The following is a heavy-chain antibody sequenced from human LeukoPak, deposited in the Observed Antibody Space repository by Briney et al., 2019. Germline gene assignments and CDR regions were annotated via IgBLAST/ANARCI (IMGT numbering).Heavy chain of an antibody. CDR3: ARHTSTYFDF. CDR1: GFTFNNYG. CDR2: INQSGGGK. Sequence: GGSLRLSCAASGFTFNNYGMTWVRQAPGTGLEWVSNINQSGGGKYYVDSVRGRFTISRDNAKNTLYLQMNSLRAEDMAVYYCARHTSTYFDFWGQGTLVTVSS. V-gene: IGHV3-7*01. J-gene: IGHJ4*02.